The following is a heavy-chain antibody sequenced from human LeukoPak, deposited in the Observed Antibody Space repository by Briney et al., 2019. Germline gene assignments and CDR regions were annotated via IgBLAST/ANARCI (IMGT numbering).Heavy chain of an antibody. V-gene: IGHV3-11*04. Sequence: GGSLRLSCAASGFTFSDYYMSWIRQAPGKGLEWVSYISSSGSTIYYADSVKGRFAISRDNAKNSLYLQMNSLRAEDTAVYYCASSAWLGPFDYWGQGTLVTVSS. CDR2: ISSSGSTI. J-gene: IGHJ4*02. CDR3: ASSAWLGPFDY. CDR1: GFTFSDYY. D-gene: IGHD3/OR15-3a*01.